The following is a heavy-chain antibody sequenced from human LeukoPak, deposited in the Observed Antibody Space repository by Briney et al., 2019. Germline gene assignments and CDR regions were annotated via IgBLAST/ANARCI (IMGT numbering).Heavy chain of an antibody. Sequence: GSLRLSCAASGFTFSDYYMTWIRQAPGKGLEWVSYIAGSGSNIQYADSVKGRFTISRDNAKNSLYLQMNSLRAEDTAVYYCARFQTRTWSGGSPYSDYWGQGTLVTVSS. J-gene: IGHJ4*02. CDR1: GFTFSDYY. CDR3: ARFQTRTWSGGSPYSDY. CDR2: IAGSGSNI. V-gene: IGHV3-11*01. D-gene: IGHD2-15*01.